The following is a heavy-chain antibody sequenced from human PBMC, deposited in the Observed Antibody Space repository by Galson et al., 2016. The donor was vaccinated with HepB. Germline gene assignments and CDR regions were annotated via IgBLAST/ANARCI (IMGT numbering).Heavy chain of an antibody. Sequence: SLRLSCAASGFTSSSYWMTWVRQTPGKGLEWVGNIKEDGSEKYYADSVKGRFTISRDNARNSLYLQLTSLRVDDSALYYCVRCMSYIMYWGQGTLVTVSS. J-gene: IGHJ4*02. CDR1: GFTSSSYW. V-gene: IGHV3-7*03. D-gene: IGHD2-21*01. CDR3: VRCMSYIMY. CDR2: IKEDGSEK.